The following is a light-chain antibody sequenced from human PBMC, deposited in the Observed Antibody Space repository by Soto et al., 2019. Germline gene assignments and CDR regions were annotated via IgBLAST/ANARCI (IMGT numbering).Light chain of an antibody. CDR2: AAS. Sequence: DIQMTQSPSTLSASVGDRVTITCRASQSIRGWLAWRQQQRGTAPKLLIYAASNLESAVPSRFSGSGSGTEFTLTINGLQPDDFATYYCQQYITYPWTFGQGTKVEI. CDR3: QQYITYPWT. CDR1: QSIRGW. J-gene: IGKJ1*01. V-gene: IGKV1-5*03.